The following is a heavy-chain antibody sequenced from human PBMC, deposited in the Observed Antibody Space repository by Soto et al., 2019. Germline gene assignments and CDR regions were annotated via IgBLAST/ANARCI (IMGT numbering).Heavy chain of an antibody. CDR1: GFTFSSYW. CDR3: ARIVVVPAAMLYYFDY. CDR2: IKQDGSEK. V-gene: IGHV3-7*01. Sequence: GGSLRLSCAASGFTFSSYWMSWVRQAPGKGLEWVANIKQDGSEKYYVDSVKGRFTISRDNAKNSLYLQMNSLRAEDTAVYYCARIVVVPAAMLYYFDYWGQGTLVTVSS. J-gene: IGHJ4*02. D-gene: IGHD2-2*01.